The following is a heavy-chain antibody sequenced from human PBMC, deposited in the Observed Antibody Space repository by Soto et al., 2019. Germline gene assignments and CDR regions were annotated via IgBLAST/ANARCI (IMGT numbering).Heavy chain of an antibody. CDR3: ARSGGVVVILVAFDI. Sequence: SETLSLTCAVYGGSFSGYYWSWIRQPPGKGLEWIGEINHSGSTNYNPSLKSRVTISVDTSKNQFSLKLSSVTAADTAVYYCARSGGVVVILVAFDIWGQGTMVTVSS. J-gene: IGHJ3*02. V-gene: IGHV4-34*01. CDR1: GGSFSGYY. CDR2: INHSGST. D-gene: IGHD2-21*01.